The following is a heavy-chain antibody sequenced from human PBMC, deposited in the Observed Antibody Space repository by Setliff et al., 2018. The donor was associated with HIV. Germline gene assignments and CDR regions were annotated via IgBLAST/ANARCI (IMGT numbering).Heavy chain of an antibody. CDR1: GFTFSSYS. V-gene: IGHV3-48*01. J-gene: IGHJ5*02. Sequence: GGSLRLSCAASGFTFSSYSMNWVRQTPGKGLEWISYISATGTIKYADSVKGRFTISRDNSKNTLYLQMNSLRVEDTAMYYCARDEALGGGYINWFGPWGQGTLVTVSS. CDR3: ARDEALGGGYINWFGP. CDR2: ISATGTI. D-gene: IGHD5-12*01.